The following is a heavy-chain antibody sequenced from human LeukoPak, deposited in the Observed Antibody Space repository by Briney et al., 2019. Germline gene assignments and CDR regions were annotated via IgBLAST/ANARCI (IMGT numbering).Heavy chain of an antibody. J-gene: IGHJ3*02. CDR3: ASFPPYMVRTDAFDI. Sequence: PGGSLRLSCAASEFTFFTYWMSWVRQAPGKGLEWVANIKQDGSEKYYVDSVKGRFTISRDNAKNSLYLQMNSLRAEDTAVYYCASFPPYMVRTDAFDIWGQGTMVTVSS. D-gene: IGHD3-10*01. CDR1: EFTFFTYW. CDR2: IKQDGSEK. V-gene: IGHV3-7*01.